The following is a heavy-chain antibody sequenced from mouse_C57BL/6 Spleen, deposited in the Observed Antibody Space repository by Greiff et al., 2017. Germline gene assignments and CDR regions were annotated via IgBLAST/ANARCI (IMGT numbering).Heavy chain of an antibody. V-gene: IGHV1-80*01. J-gene: IGHJ2*01. CDR1: GYAFSSYW. CDR3: ARDDEGLYDFDY. CDR2: IYPGDGDT. D-gene: IGHD6-1*01. Sequence: VQLQQSGAELVKPGASVKISCKASGYAFSSYWMNWVKQRPGKGLEWIGQIYPGDGDTNYNGKFKGKATLTADKSSSTAYMQLRSLTSEDSAVYFCARDDEGLYDFDYWGQGTTLTVSS.